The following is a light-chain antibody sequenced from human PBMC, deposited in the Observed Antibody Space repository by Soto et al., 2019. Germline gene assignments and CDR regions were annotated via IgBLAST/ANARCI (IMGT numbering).Light chain of an antibody. CDR1: SSNIGADYD. CDR2: GNS. J-gene: IGLJ3*02. Sequence: QSVLTQPPSVSGAPVQRVTISCTGSSSNIGADYDVHWYQQLPGTAPKLLIYGNSNRPSGVPDRFSGSKSGTSASLAITGLQAEDEADYYCQSYDSSLSAVVFGGGTKLTVL. CDR3: QSYDSSLSAVV. V-gene: IGLV1-40*01.